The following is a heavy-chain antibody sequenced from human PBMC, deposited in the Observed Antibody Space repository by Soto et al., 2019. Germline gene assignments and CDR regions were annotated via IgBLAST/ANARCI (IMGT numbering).Heavy chain of an antibody. V-gene: IGHV1-18*04. CDR2: ISAYNGNT. CDR1: GYTFTSYG. CDR3: ARDRCSSTSCSAYYYYYYGMDV. Sequence: VSCKPSGYTFTSYGISWVRQAPGQGLQWVGWISAYNGNTNYAQKLQGRVTMTTDTSTSTAYMELRSLRSDDTAVYYCARDRCSSTSCSAYYYYYYGMDVWGQGTTVTVSS. D-gene: IGHD2-2*01. J-gene: IGHJ6*02.